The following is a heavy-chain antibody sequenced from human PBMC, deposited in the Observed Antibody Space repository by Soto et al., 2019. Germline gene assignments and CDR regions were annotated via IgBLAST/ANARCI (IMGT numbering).Heavy chain of an antibody. Sequence: EVQLVESGGGLVQPGGSLRLSCAASGFTVSSNYMSWVRQAPGKGLEWVSVIYSGGSTYYADSVKVRFTISRDNSKNTLYLQMISLRAEYTAVYYCARDSPMTVVGAMVRGVIMAFVYWGQGTLVTVSS. D-gene: IGHD3-10*01. CDR3: ARDSPMTVVGAMVRGVIMAFVY. CDR2: IYSGGST. J-gene: IGHJ4*02. V-gene: IGHV3-66*01. CDR1: GFTVSSNY.